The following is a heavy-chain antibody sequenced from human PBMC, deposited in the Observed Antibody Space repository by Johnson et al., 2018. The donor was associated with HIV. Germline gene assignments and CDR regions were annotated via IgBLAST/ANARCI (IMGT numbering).Heavy chain of an antibody. V-gene: IGHV3-20*04. CDR1: GFTFEDYG. CDR3: ARGPIITMIVVPAPGWVHI. D-gene: IGHD3-22*01. Sequence: MQLVESGGGVVRPGGSLRLSCAVSGFTFEDYGISWVRQAPGKGLEWVSDINWNGGSTDYADSVKGRFTISRDNAKNSLYLQMNSMRAEDTAVYYCARGPIITMIVVPAPGWVHIWGRGTMVTVSS. J-gene: IGHJ3*02. CDR2: INWNGGST.